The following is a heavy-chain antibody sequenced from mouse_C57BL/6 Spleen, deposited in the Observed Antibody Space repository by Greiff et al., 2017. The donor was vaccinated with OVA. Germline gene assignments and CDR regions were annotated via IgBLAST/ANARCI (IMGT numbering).Heavy chain of an antibody. D-gene: IGHD4-1*01. V-gene: IGHV1-61*01. CDR2: IYPSDSET. CDR1: GYTFTSYW. Sequence: QVQLQQPGAELVRPGSSVKLSCKASGYTFTSYWMDWVKQRPGQGLEWIGNIYPSDSETHYNQKFKDKATLTVDKSSSTAYMQLSSLTSEDSAVYYCARFALTGTKAMDYWGQGTSVTVSS. J-gene: IGHJ4*01. CDR3: ARFALTGTKAMDY.